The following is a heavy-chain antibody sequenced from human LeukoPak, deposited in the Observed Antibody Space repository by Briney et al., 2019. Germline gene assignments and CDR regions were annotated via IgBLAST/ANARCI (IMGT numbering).Heavy chain of an antibody. D-gene: IGHD4-17*01. Sequence: SETLSLTCAVYGGSFSGYYWSWIRQPPGKGLEWIGEINHSGSTNYNPSLKSRVTISVDTSKNQFSLKLSSVTAADTAVYYCAREFGDYAAYFQHWGQGTLVTVSS. V-gene: IGHV4-34*01. CDR1: GGSFSGYY. CDR2: INHSGST. CDR3: AREFGDYAAYFQH. J-gene: IGHJ1*01.